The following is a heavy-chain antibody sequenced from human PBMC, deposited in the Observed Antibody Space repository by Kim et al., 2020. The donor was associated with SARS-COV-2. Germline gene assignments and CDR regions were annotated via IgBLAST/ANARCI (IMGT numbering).Heavy chain of an antibody. CDR2: INPNSGGT. CDR1: GYTFTGYY. V-gene: IGHV1-2*02. D-gene: IGHD5-18*01. Sequence: ASVKVSCKASGYTFTGYYMHWVRQAPGQGLEWMGWINPNSGGTNYAQKFQGRVTMTRDTSISTAYMELSRLRSDDTAVYYCARVNTAMASAPFDYWGQGTLVTVSS. CDR3: ARVNTAMASAPFDY. J-gene: IGHJ4*02.